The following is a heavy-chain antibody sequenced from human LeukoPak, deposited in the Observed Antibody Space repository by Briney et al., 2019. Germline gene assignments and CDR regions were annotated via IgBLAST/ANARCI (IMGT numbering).Heavy chain of an antibody. J-gene: IGHJ4*02. CDR3: TTDRGYDFWSLRIY. CDR2: IKSKTDGGTT. CDR1: GFTFSNAW. D-gene: IGHD3-3*01. V-gene: IGHV3-15*01. Sequence: GGSLRLSCAASGFTFSNAWMSWVRQAPGKGLEWVGRIKSKTDGGTTDYAAPVKGRFTISRDDSKNTLYLQMNGLKTEDTAVYYCTTDRGYDFWSLRIYWGQGTLVTVSS.